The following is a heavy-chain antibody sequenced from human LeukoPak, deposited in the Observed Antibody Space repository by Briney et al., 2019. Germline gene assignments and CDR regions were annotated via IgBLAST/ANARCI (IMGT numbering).Heavy chain of an antibody. Sequence: GGSLRLSCAASGFTFSTYWMHWARQDPGKGLVWVSRINSDGSNTIYTDSVKGRFTISRDNAKNTLYLQMNSLRPEDTAVYYCVSGVSIWLGNAFDFWGQGTMVTVSS. J-gene: IGHJ3*01. V-gene: IGHV3-74*01. CDR3: VSGVSIWLGNAFDF. D-gene: IGHD3-10*01. CDR2: INSDGSNT. CDR1: GFTFSTYW.